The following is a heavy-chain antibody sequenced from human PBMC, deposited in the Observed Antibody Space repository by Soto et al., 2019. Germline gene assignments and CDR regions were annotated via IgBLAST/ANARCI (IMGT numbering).Heavy chain of an antibody. CDR3: ARAESHPDWYFDL. Sequence: QVQLQESGPGLVKPSETLSLTCTVSGGSISSYYWSWIRQPPGKGLEWIVYIYYSGSTNYNPSLKRRVTISVDTSKNQYYLKLSSVTAADTAVYYCARAESHPDWYFDLWGRGTLVTVSS. V-gene: IGHV4-59*01. J-gene: IGHJ2*01. D-gene: IGHD3-10*01. CDR2: IYYSGST. CDR1: GGSISSYY.